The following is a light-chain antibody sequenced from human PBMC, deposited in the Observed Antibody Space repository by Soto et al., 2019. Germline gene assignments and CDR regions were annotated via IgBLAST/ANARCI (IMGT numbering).Light chain of an antibody. J-gene: IGLJ1*01. CDR2: EVV. Sequence: ALTQPPSASWSPGQSVTISCTGTKSDIGVYDFVSWYQHHPGKAPRLIIYEVVQRPSGVPDRFSGSKSGNTASLTVSGLQAADEADYFCKSYAGSNTYVFGSGTKV. V-gene: IGLV2-8*01. CDR3: KSYAGSNTYV. CDR1: KSDIGVYDF.